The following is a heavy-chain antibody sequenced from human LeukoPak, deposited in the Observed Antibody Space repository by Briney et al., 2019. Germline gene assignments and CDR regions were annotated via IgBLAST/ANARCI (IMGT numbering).Heavy chain of an antibody. CDR1: GYTFTSYA. CDR2: INAGNGKT. D-gene: IGHD3-16*01. Sequence: ASVKVSCKASGYTFTSYAMHWVRQAPGQRLEWMGWINAGNGKTKYSQKFQGRVTITRDTSASTAYMELSSLRSEDTAVYYCARGRGPSARYWYLDLWGRGTLVTVSS. J-gene: IGHJ2*01. CDR3: ARGRGPSARYWYLDL. V-gene: IGHV1-3*01.